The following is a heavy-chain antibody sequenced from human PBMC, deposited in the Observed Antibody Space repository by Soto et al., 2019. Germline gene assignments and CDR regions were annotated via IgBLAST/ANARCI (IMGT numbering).Heavy chain of an antibody. CDR3: ARVDSSGFLDY. V-gene: IGHV4-39*01. Sequence: RSLTCTVSGGSISSTSYYWGWIRQPPGKGLEWIGHIYYTGNTYYNPSLKSRVTISVDTSKNQFSLKLSSVTAADTAVFYCARVDSSGFLDYWGQGALVTVSS. J-gene: IGHJ4*02. CDR2: IYYTGNT. CDR1: GGSISSTSYY. D-gene: IGHD3-22*01.